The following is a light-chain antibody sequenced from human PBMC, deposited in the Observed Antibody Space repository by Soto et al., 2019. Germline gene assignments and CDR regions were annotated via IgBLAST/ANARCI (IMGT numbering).Light chain of an antibody. V-gene: IGLV2-14*01. CDR3: SSYTSSSTS. CDR2: DVS. CDR1: SCDVGGYNY. Sequence: SVLTQPAPLSGSPGQSVTISRTGTSCDVGGYNYVSWYQQHPGKAPKLMIYDVSNRPSGVSNRFSGSKSGNTASLTISGLQAEDEADYYCSSYTSSSTSFGTGTKVTVL. J-gene: IGLJ1*01.